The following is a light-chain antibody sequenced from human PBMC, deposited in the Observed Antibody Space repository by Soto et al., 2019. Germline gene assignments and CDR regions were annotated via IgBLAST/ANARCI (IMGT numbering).Light chain of an antibody. Sequence: DTQMTQSPSTLSASVGDRVTITCRASQGVSSWLAWYQQKPGKAPKLLIYAASTLESGVSSRFSGRGSGTEFTLTINSLQPEDFATYYCQQYKSYLRTFGQGTKVDIK. CDR2: AAS. CDR3: QQYKSYLRT. J-gene: IGKJ1*01. CDR1: QGVSSW. V-gene: IGKV1-5*01.